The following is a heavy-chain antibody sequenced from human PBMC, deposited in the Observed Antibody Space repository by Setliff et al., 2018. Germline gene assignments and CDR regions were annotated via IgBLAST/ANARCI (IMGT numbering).Heavy chain of an antibody. CDR1: GFTFSSYA. CDR2: ISYDGSNK. Sequence: GGSLRLSCAASGFTFSSYAMHWVRQAPGKGLEWVAVISYDGSNKYYADSVKGRFTISRDNAKNTLYLQMNSLRAEDTAVYYCARAPSSSWFSEAFDIWGQGTMVTVSS. V-gene: IGHV3-30-3*01. D-gene: IGHD6-13*01. CDR3: ARAPSSSWFSEAFDI. J-gene: IGHJ3*02.